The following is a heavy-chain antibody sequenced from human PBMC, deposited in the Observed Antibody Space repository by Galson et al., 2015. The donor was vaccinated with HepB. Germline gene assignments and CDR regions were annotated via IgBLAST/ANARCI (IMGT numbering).Heavy chain of an antibody. CDR2: IKRDGSEK. J-gene: IGHJ4*02. CDR1: GFNFNAYW. V-gene: IGHV3-7*03. Sequence: SLRLSCAASGFNFNAYWMSWVRQAPGKGLEWVANIKRDGSEKYSVDSVKGRFTISRDNAKNSLYLQMSSLRAEDTAVYYCARYYSTIWGIYYFDSWGQGTPVTVSS. D-gene: IGHD6-13*01. CDR3: ARYYSTIWGIYYFDS.